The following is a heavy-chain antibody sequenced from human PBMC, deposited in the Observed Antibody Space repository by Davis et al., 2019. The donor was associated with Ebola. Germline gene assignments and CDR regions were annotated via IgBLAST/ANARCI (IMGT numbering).Heavy chain of an antibody. V-gene: IGHV3-33*08. D-gene: IGHD3-10*01. J-gene: IGHJ4*02. CDR1: GFTFSSYW. CDR3: ARGGYYNSGSYVTPPFDY. CDR2: IWYDGSNK. Sequence: GESLKISCAASGFTFSSYWMSWVRQAPGKGLEWVAVIWYDGSNKYYADSVKGRFTISRDNSKNTLYLQMNSLRAEDTAVYYCARGGYYNSGSYVTPPFDYWGQGTLVTVSS.